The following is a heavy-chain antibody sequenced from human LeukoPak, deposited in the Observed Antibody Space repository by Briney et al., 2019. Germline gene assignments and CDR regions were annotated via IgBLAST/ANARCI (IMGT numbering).Heavy chain of an antibody. CDR2: INTNIGNP. CDR3: ARRGPGRTNWFDP. J-gene: IGHJ5*02. CDR1: GYTFTSYA. Sequence: ASVKVSCKASGYTFTSYAMNWVRQAPGQGLEWMGWINTNIGNPTYAQGFTGRFAFSLDTSVSTAYLQISSLKAEDTAVYYCARRGPGRTNWFDPWGQGTLVTVSS. V-gene: IGHV7-4-1*02.